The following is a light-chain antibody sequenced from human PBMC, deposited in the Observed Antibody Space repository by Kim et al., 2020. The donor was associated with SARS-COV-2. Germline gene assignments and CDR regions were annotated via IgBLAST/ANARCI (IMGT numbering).Light chain of an antibody. Sequence: VLPGERATLSCRASQSVSSNLAWYQQRAGQAPRLLIYGASARATGIPDRFSGSGSGTDFTLTISSLQSEDFVVYYCQQYIDWPITFGQGTRLEIK. CDR1: QSVSSN. V-gene: IGKV3-15*01. CDR2: GAS. J-gene: IGKJ5*01. CDR3: QQYIDWPIT.